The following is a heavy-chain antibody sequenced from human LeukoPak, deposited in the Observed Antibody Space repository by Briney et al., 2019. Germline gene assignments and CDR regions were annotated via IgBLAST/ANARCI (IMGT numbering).Heavy chain of an antibody. CDR3: ARQVAAAAYFDY. V-gene: IGHV3-64*01. D-gene: IGHD6-13*01. CDR2: ISSNGGGT. CDR1: GFTFSSFA. J-gene: IGHJ4*02. Sequence: GGSLRLSCAASGFTFSSFAVHWVRQAPGKGLEYVSAISSNGGGTCYANSVKGRFTISRDNSKNTLYLQMGSLRAEDMAVYYCARQVAAAAYFDYWGQGTLVTVSS.